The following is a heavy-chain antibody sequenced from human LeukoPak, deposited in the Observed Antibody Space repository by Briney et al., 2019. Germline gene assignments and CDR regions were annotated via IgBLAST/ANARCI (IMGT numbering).Heavy chain of an antibody. CDR1: GGSFTGYY. J-gene: IGHJ5*02. D-gene: IGHD2-2*01. CDR2: IYHSGST. CDR3: ARSLPAAMSWFDP. V-gene: IGHV4-34*01. Sequence: SETLTLTCAVYGGSFTGYYWSWIRQPPGKGLEWIGYIYHSGSTYYNPSLKSRVTISVDRSKNQFSLKLSSVTAADTAVYYCARSLPAAMSWFDPWGQGTLVTVSS.